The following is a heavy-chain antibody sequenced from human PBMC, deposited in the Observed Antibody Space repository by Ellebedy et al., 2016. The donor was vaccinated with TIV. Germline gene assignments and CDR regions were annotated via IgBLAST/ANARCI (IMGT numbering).Heavy chain of an antibody. CDR1: GFTFSNFW. V-gene: IGHV3-7*01. CDR2: IKQDGNEK. CDR3: ARDCFEDYYGSGSYTRYGMDV. Sequence: GESLKISXAASGFTFSNFWMSWVRQAPGKGLEYVASIKQDGNEKYYVDSVKGRFTISRDNAKNSLYLQMNSLRAEDTAVYYCARDCFEDYYGSGSYTRYGMDVWGQGTTVTVSS. D-gene: IGHD3-10*01. J-gene: IGHJ6*02.